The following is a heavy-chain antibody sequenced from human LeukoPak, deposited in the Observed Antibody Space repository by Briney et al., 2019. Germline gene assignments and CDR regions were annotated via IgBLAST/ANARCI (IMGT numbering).Heavy chain of an antibody. CDR3: ARLGLYSSGWGDY. D-gene: IGHD6-19*01. CDR2: IYSGGST. J-gene: IGHJ4*02. CDR1: EFHLLRNY. Sequence: GYLLLYCAATEFHLLRNYMSGVRPAPGKGLEGVSVIYSGGSTYYADSVKGRFTISRDTSKNTLYLQMNSLRAEDTAVYYCARLGLYSSGWGDYWGQGTLVTVSS. V-gene: IGHV3-53*01.